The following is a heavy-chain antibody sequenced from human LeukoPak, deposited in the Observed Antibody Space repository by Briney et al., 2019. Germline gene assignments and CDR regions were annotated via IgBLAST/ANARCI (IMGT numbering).Heavy chain of an antibody. V-gene: IGHV4-61*02. J-gene: IGHJ4*02. CDR2: IYTSGST. D-gene: IGHD6-19*01. CDR1: GGSISSGSYY. Sequence: SETLSLTCTVSGGSISSGSYYWSWIRQPAGKGLEWIGRIYTSGSTNYNPSLKSRVTISVDTSKNQFSLKLSSVTAADTAVYYCARHDMDWIAVAGHFDYWGQGTLVTVSS. CDR3: ARHDMDWIAVAGHFDY.